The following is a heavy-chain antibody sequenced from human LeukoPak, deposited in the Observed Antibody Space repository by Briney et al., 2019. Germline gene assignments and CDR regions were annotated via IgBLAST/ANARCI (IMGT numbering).Heavy chain of an antibody. V-gene: IGHV4-39*07. D-gene: IGHD2-2*01. Sequence: TSETGSLTCTVYGGSISSSSYYWGWIRQPPGKGLEWIGSIYYSGSTYYNPSLKSRVTISVDTSKNQFSLKLSSVTAADTAVYYCARDRYCSSTSCYAPWFDPWGQGTLVTVSS. CDR3: ARDRYCSSTSCYAPWFDP. CDR2: IYYSGST. CDR1: GGSISSSSYY. J-gene: IGHJ5*02.